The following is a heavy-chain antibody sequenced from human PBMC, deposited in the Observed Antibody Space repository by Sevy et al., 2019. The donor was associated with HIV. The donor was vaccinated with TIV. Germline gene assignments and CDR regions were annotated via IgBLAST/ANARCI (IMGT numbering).Heavy chain of an antibody. Sequence: SETLSLTCTVSGGSISSGDYYWSWIRQPPGKGLDWIGYIYYSGSTYYNLSLKSRVTISVDKSRKQFSLTLSSVTAADTAVYYCARDRATMIRGVIKGYYFDSWGQGTLVTVSS. J-gene: IGHJ4*02. V-gene: IGHV4-30-4*01. D-gene: IGHD3-10*01. CDR1: GGSISSGDYY. CDR2: IYYSGST. CDR3: ARDRATMIRGVIKGYYFDS.